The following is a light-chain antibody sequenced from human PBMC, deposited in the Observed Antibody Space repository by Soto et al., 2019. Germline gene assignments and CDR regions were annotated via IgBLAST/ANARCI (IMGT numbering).Light chain of an antibody. CDR1: ERLSSVY. CDR2: GAS. V-gene: IGKV3-15*01. Sequence: EIVLTQSPGTLSLSPGERATLSCRASERLSSVYLAWYQQRPGQPPRLLIYGASNRATGIPARFRGSGSGTEFTLTIDSLQSEDFAVYYCQQYNDWPPAFGGGTKVDI. J-gene: IGKJ4*01. CDR3: QQYNDWPPA.